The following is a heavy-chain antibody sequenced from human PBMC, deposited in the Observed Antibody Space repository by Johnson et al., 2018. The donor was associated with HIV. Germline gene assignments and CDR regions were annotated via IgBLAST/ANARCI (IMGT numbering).Heavy chain of an antibody. Sequence: VQLVESGGGVVQPGRSLRLSCAASGFTFSSYGMHWVRQAPGKGLEWVAFISYAGSNTYYADAVKGRFTTSRDNSKNTLYLQMNSLRAEDTAVYYCAKDYSGGDGAFDIWGQGTMVTVSS. CDR3: AKDYSGGDGAFDI. V-gene: IGHV3-30*18. J-gene: IGHJ3*02. CDR1: GFTFSSYG. CDR2: ISYAGSNT. D-gene: IGHD1-26*01.